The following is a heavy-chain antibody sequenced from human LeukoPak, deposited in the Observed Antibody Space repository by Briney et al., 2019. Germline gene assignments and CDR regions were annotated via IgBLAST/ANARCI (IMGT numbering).Heavy chain of an antibody. CDR2: IKQDGGEK. J-gene: IGHJ4*02. CDR3: TREDNSAYNY. CDR1: GFTFSGYW. D-gene: IGHD4-11*01. Sequence: PGGSLRLSCAASGFTFSGYWMSWVRQAPGKGLEWVANIKQDGGEKSYVDSLKGRVTISRDNAKNSLYLQMNSLRAEDTAVYYCTREDNSAYNYWGRGTLVTVAS. V-gene: IGHV3-7*01.